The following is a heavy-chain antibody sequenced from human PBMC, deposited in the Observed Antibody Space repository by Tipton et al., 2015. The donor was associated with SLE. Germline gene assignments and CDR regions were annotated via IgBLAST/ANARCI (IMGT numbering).Heavy chain of an antibody. CDR3: ASGTMVQGVILAFDI. CDR1: GFSLSGTG. D-gene: IGHD3-10*01. V-gene: IGHV3-33*08. J-gene: IGHJ3*02. Sequence: SLRLSCAASGFSLSGTGIHWVRQAPGKGLDWVAVIRHDGTDEYYADSVKGRFTVSRDTSKNTVFLQMNSLRGDDTAVYYCASGTMVQGVILAFDIWGQGTMVTVSS. CDR2: IRHDGTDE.